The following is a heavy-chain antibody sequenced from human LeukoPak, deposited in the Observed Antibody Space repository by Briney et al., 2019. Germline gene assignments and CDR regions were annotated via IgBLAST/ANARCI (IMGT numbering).Heavy chain of an antibody. CDR2: INHSGST. CDR1: GGSISSYY. V-gene: IGHV4-34*01. Sequence: NSSETLSLTCTVSGGSISSYYWSWIRQPPGKGLEWIGEINHSGSTNYNPSLKSRVTISVDTSKNQFSLKLSSVTAADTAVYYCAAEYSSSSGYDYWGQGTLVTVSS. J-gene: IGHJ4*02. CDR3: AAEYSSSSGYDY. D-gene: IGHD6-6*01.